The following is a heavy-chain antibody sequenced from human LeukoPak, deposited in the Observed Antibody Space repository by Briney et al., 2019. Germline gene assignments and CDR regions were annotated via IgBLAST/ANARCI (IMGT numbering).Heavy chain of an antibody. D-gene: IGHD3-10*01. V-gene: IGHV3-23*01. CDR3: ARDHLGDSYSDY. J-gene: IGHJ4*02. Sequence: GGSLRLSCATSGFTFSSYAMSWVRQAPGKGLEWVSVISGSGVSTYYGDSVKGRFTISRDNSKNTPHLQMNSLRAEDTAVYYCARDHLGDSYSDYWGQGTLVTVSS. CDR2: ISGSGVST. CDR1: GFTFSSYA.